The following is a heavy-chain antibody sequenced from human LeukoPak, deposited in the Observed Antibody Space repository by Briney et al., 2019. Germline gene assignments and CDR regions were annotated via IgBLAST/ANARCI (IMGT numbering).Heavy chain of an antibody. CDR1: GYTFTGYY. V-gene: IGHV1-2*02. D-gene: IGHD3-3*01. J-gene: IGHJ6*03. CDR2: INPNSGGT. Sequence: ASVKVSCKASGYTFTGYYMHWVRQAPGQGLEWMGWINPNSGGTNYAQKFQGRVTMTRDTSISTAYMELSRLRSDDTAVYYCARGVAGNYYYYYMDVWGKGTTVTISS. CDR3: ARGVAGNYYYYYMDV.